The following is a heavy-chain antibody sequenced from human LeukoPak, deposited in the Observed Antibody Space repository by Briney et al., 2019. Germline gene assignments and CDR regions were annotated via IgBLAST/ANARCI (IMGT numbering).Heavy chain of an antibody. J-gene: IGHJ5*02. CDR2: LYYTGST. CDR3: ARGSGTYYYDSGGYRNWFDP. CDR1: GGSIISSGYY. Sequence: ETPSLTCTVSGGSIISSGYYWGWIRPPPGKGLEWIGTLYYTGSTYYNPSLKSRVTTSEDTSRNQFSLKLNSVTAADTAVYYCARGSGTYYYDSGGYRNWFDPWGQGILVTVSS. V-gene: IGHV4-39*01. D-gene: IGHD3-22*01.